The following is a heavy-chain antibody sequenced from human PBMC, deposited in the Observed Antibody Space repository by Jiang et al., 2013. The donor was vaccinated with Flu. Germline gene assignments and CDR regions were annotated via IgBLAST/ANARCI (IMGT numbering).Heavy chain of an antibody. Sequence: LVQPGGSLRLSCAASGFTFSSYAMSWVRQAPGKGLEWVSAISGSGGSTYYADSVKGRFTISRDNSKNTLYLQMNSLRAEDTAVYYCAKAADSSGWGGGYYFDYWGQGTLVTVSS. V-gene: IGHV3-23*01. CDR3: AKAADSSGWGGGYYFDY. J-gene: IGHJ4*02. CDR1: GFTFSSYA. D-gene: IGHD6-19*01. CDR2: ISGSGGST.